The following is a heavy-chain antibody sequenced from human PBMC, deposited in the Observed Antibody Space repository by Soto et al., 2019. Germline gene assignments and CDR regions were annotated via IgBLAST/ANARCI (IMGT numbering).Heavy chain of an antibody. J-gene: IGHJ3*02. V-gene: IGHV3-7*01. CDR2: IKQDGSEK. CDR3: ARDHPPYYYDSSGYWESDAFDI. CDR1: GFPFGSYW. D-gene: IGHD3-22*01. Sequence: PGGSLSLSCTASGFPFGSYWMSWVRQAPGKGLEWVANIKQDGSEKYYVDSVKGRFTISRDNAKNSLYLQMNSLRAEDTAVYYCARDHPPYYYDSSGYWESDAFDIWGQGTMVTVSS.